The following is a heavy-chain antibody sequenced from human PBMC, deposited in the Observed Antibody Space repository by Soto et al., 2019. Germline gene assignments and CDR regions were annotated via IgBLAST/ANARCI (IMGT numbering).Heavy chain of an antibody. Sequence: GASVKVSCKASGDTFTGYYIRWVRQAPGQGLEWMGWINPNSGGTNYAQKFQGRVTMTRDTSISTVYMELSRLRSDDTAVYYCARDFSWIQQQYEYYYFGMDVWGQGTTVTVSS. CDR2: INPNSGGT. J-gene: IGHJ6*02. D-gene: IGHD5-18*01. CDR1: GDTFTGYY. V-gene: IGHV1-2*02. CDR3: ARDFSWIQQQYEYYYFGMDV.